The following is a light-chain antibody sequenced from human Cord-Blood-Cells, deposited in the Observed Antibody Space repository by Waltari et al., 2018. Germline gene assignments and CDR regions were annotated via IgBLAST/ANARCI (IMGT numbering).Light chain of an antibody. V-gene: IGLV2-14*03. J-gene: IGLJ3*02. CDR3: SSYTSSSTLWV. CDR1: SSDVGGYNY. Sequence: QSALTHPASGSGSPGQSITTSCTGTSSDVGGYNYFSRYQQPPGKAPKLMIYDVSNRPSGVSNRFSGSKSGNTASLTISGLQAEDEADYYCSSYTSSSTLWVFGGGTKLTVL. CDR2: DVS.